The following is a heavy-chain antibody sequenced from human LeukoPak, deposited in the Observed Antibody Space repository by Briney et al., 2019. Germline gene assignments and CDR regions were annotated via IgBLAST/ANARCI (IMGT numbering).Heavy chain of an antibody. D-gene: IGHD6-13*01. CDR2: ISSGSGSSI. Sequence: PGGSLRLSCAASGFSFSSYSMNWVRQAPGKGLEWVSYISSGSGSSIYYADSVKGRFTISRDKSKNTLYLQMNSLRSEDTAVFYCARGIAGGLDQWGQGTLVTVSS. CDR3: ARGIAGGLDQ. CDR1: GFSFSSYS. V-gene: IGHV3-48*01. J-gene: IGHJ4*02.